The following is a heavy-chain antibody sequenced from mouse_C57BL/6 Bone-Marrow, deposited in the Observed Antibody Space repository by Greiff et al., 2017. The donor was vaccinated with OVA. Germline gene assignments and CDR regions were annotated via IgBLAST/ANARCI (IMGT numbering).Heavy chain of an antibody. V-gene: IGHV1-81*01. CDR1: GYTFTSYD. Sequence: QVQLQQSGAELARPGASVKLSCKASGYTFTSYDISWVKQRTGQGLEWIGEIYPRSGNTYYNEKFKGKATLTADKSSSTAYMELRSLTSEDSAVYFCARSEGDWDWYFDVWGTGTTVTVSS. CDR3: ARSEGDWDWYFDV. D-gene: IGHD4-1*01. J-gene: IGHJ1*03. CDR2: IYPRSGNT.